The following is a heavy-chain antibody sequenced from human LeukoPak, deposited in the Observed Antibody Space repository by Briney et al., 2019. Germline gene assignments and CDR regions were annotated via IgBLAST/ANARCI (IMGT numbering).Heavy chain of an antibody. CDR1: GFTFSSYG. CDR3: ARDCEYGDYAGWFDP. D-gene: IGHD4-17*01. V-gene: IGHV3-33*01. Sequence: GGSLRLSCAASGFTFSSYGMHWVRQAPGKGLEWVAVIWYDGSNKYYADSVKGRFTISRDNSKNTLYLQMNSLRAEDMAVYYCARDCEYGDYAGWFDPWGQGTLVTVSS. J-gene: IGHJ5*02. CDR2: IWYDGSNK.